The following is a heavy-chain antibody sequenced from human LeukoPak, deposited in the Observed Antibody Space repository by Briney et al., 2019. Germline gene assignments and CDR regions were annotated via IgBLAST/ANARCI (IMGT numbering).Heavy chain of an antibody. CDR3: ARDGAYCGGDCYLFSDY. D-gene: IGHD2-21*02. CDR2: INPNSGDT. J-gene: IGHJ4*02. Sequence: ASVTVSCKASGYSFTGYYMHWVRQAPGQGLEWMGWINPNSGDTKYAQKFQGRVTMTRDTSISTAYMELRSLRSDDTAVYYCARDGAYCGGDCYLFSDYWGQGTLVTVSS. CDR1: GYSFTGYY. V-gene: IGHV1-2*02.